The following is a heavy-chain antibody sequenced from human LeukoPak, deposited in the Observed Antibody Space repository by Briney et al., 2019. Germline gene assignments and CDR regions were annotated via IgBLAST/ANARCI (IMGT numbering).Heavy chain of an antibody. CDR2: IGYGGTNK. Sequence: GGSLRLSCAASGFAFSSYGMHWVRQAPGKGLEWVAYIGYGGTNKNYADSVKGRFTISRDNSKSTLYLQMNSLRGEDTAVYYCAKGVAGSCSSSSCFLDQWGQGTLVTVSP. CDR1: GFAFSSYG. CDR3: AKGVAGSCSSSSCFLDQ. D-gene: IGHD2-15*01. V-gene: IGHV3-30*02. J-gene: IGHJ4*02.